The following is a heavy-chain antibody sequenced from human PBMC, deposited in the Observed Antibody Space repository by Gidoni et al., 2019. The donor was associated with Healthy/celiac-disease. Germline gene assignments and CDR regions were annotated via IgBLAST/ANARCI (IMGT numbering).Heavy chain of an antibody. J-gene: IGHJ4*02. CDR3: ARAAAGTFDY. D-gene: IGHD6-13*01. CDR2: ISAYNGNT. Sequence: WMGWISAYNGNTNYAQKRQGRVTMTTNTSTSTAYMELRSLRSDDTAVYYCARAAAGTFDYWGQGTLVTVSS. V-gene: IGHV1-18*01.